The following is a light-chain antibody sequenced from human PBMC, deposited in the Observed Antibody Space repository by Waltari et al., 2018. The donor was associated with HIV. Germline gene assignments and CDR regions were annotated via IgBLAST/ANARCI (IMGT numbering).Light chain of an antibody. CDR3: SSYTRSHTLV. J-gene: IGLJ2*01. V-gene: IGLV2-14*01. CDR2: DVN. Sequence: QPALTQPASVSGSPGQSITISCSATSTDIDIYTFVSWYRPFPGKTPQLLISDVNCRPLGIPLRFSGSKSGSATSLTISGLQTDDEADYYCSSYTRSHTLVVGGATKLTVL. CDR1: STDIDIYTF.